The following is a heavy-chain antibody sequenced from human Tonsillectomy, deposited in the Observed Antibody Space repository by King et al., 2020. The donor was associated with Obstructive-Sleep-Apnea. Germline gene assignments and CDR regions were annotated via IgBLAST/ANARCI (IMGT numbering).Heavy chain of an antibody. CDR3: ARDSSIFYYFDY. CDR2: IYYSGST. Sequence: VQLQESGPGLVKPSETLSLTCTVSGGSISSSYWSWFRQPPGKGLEWIGYIYYSGSTKYNPSLKSPVTISVDTSKNQFSLKLSSVTAADTGVYYCARDSSIFYYFDYWGQGTLVTVSS. CDR1: GGSISSSY. D-gene: IGHD6-6*01. J-gene: IGHJ4*02. V-gene: IGHV4-59*01.